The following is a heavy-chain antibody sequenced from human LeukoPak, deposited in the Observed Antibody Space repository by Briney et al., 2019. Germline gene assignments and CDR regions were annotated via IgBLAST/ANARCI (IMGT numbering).Heavy chain of an antibody. CDR2: ISGSGGST. D-gene: IGHD3-10*01. CDR1: GFTVSSNY. Sequence: GGSLRLSCAASGFTVSSNYMSWVRQAPGKGLEWVSAISGSGGSTYYADSVKGRFTISRDNSKNTLYLQMNSLRAEDTAVYYCAKDEVVRGVIRETFFDYWGQGTLVTVSS. V-gene: IGHV3-23*01. J-gene: IGHJ4*02. CDR3: AKDEVVRGVIRETFFDY.